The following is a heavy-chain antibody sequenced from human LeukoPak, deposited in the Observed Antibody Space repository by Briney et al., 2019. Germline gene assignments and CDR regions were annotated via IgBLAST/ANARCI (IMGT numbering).Heavy chain of an antibody. CDR3: AKTGIQWLVTSWVNFDY. V-gene: IGHV3-23*01. CDR1: GFTFSSCG. Sequence: PGGSLRLSCAASGFTFSSCGFNWVRQAPGKGLEWVSSIGPTGTDRYYADSVKGRFTISRDNSKNTLYLQMNSLRAEDTAVYYCAKTGIQWLVTSWVNFDYWGQGTLVTVSS. D-gene: IGHD6-19*01. J-gene: IGHJ4*02. CDR2: IGPTGTDR.